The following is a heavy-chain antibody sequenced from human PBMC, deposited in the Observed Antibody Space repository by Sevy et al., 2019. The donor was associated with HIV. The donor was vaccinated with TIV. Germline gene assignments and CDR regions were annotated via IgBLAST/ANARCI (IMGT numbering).Heavy chain of an antibody. Sequence: GGSLRLSCAASEFTFSSYAMSWVRQAPGKGLEWVSAISGSGGSTYYADSVKGRFTISRDNSKNTLYLQMNSLRAEDTAVYYCAKDPSHIVVVPAAEDYGMDVWGQGTTVTVSS. D-gene: IGHD2-2*01. CDR1: EFTFSSYA. V-gene: IGHV3-23*01. CDR2: ISGSGGST. CDR3: AKDPSHIVVVPAAEDYGMDV. J-gene: IGHJ6*02.